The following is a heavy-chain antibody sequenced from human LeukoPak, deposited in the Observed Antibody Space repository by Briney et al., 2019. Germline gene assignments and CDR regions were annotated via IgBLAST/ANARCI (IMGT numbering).Heavy chain of an antibody. CDR3: TNTNYENFDY. J-gene: IGHJ4*02. V-gene: IGHV4-59*08. D-gene: IGHD4-11*01. CDR1: GGSISGYY. Sequence: SETLSLTCTVSGGSISGYYWSWIRQPPGKGLECIGYISYTGSTNYNPSLKSRVTISLDTSKSQFSLKLSSVTAADTAVYYCTNTNYENFDYWGQGALVTVSS. CDR2: ISYTGST.